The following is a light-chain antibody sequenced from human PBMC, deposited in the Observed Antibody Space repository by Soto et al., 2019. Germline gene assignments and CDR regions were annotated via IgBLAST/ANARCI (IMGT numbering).Light chain of an antibody. CDR2: GAS. J-gene: IGKJ2*01. CDR1: QSISSY. V-gene: IGKV1-39*01. CDR3: QQSFSTPPYT. Sequence: DIPMTQSPSSLSASVGDRVTITCRASQSISSYLNWYQQKPGKAPKLLIYGASSLQSGVPSRFSGSGSGTDFTLTISSLQPEEFATYFCQQSFSTPPYTFGQGTKLEIK.